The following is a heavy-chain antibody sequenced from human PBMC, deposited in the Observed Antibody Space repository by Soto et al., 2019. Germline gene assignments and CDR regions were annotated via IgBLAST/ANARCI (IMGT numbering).Heavy chain of an antibody. CDR2: VHGGGST. V-gene: IGHV3-53*01. Sequence: VQLVESGGGLIQPGGSLRLSCAASGFTVSNNHMTWVRQAAGKGLELVSFVHGGGSTSYADSVKGRFTISRDNSKNTLYLQTDSLRAEATAIDYCAGRLTTAASLDYWGRGTLVTVSS. CDR1: GFTVSNNH. D-gene: IGHD3-16*01. CDR3: AGRLTTAASLDY. J-gene: IGHJ4*02.